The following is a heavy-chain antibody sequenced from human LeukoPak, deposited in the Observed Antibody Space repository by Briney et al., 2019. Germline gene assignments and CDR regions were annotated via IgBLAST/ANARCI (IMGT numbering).Heavy chain of an antibody. V-gene: IGHV3-21*01. CDR3: ARDWNTAMVAIVGPAIDF. CDR1: GFTFSTYT. Sequence: GSLRLSCAASGFTFSTYTMNWVRQAPGKGLEWVSSISSSSTYIYYADSLKGRFTISRDNAKNSLYLQMNSLRAEDTAVYYCARDWNTAMVAIVGPAIDFWGQGTLVTVSS. J-gene: IGHJ4*02. D-gene: IGHD5-18*01. CDR2: ISSSSTYI.